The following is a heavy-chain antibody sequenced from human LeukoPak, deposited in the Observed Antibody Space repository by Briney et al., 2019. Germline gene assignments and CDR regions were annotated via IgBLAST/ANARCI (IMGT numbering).Heavy chain of an antibody. Sequence: SETLSLTCAVYGGSFSGYYWSWIRQPPGKGLEWIGYIYYSGSTNYNPSLKSRVTISVDTSKNQFSLKLSSVTAADTAVYYCARVGSGWYVPDYWGQGTLVTVSS. CDR3: ARVGSGWYVPDY. D-gene: IGHD6-19*01. V-gene: IGHV4-59*01. J-gene: IGHJ4*02. CDR1: GGSFSGYY. CDR2: IYYSGST.